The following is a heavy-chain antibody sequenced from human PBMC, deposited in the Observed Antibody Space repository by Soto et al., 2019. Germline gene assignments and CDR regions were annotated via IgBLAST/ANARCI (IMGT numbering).Heavy chain of an antibody. Sequence: EVQLVESGGGLIQPGGSLRLSCAASGFTVSSNYVSWVSQAPGKGLEWVSVIYSGGSTYYADSVKGRFTISRDNSKNTLYLQMNGLRAEDTAVYYCARAKMTTKFYHCGQGTLVTVSS. CDR3: ARAKMTTKFYH. CDR1: GFTVSSNY. CDR2: IYSGGST. J-gene: IGHJ5*02. D-gene: IGHD4-4*01. V-gene: IGHV3-53*02.